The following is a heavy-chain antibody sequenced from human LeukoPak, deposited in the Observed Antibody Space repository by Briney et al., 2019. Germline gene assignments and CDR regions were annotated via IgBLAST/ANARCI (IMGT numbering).Heavy chain of an antibody. CDR2: ISSSSSYI. D-gene: IGHD1-26*01. CDR3: ARDAPYSGSYGAFDI. V-gene: IGHV3-21*01. J-gene: IGHJ3*02. Sequence: PGGSLRLSCAASGFTFSSYSMNWVRQAPGKGLEWVSSISSSSSYIYYADSVKGRFTISRDNAKNSLYLQMNSLRAEDTAVYYCARDAPYSGSYGAFDIWGQGTMVTVSS. CDR1: GFTFSSYS.